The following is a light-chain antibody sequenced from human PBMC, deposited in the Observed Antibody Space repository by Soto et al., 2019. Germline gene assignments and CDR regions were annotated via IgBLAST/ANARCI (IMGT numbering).Light chain of an antibody. Sequence: QSVLTQPPSASGTPGQTIIISCSGSNSNIGSNHVYWYQHLPGTAPRPLIYESSHRPSGVSDRFSGSKSATSASLAISGLRSEDEGDYYCAAWDDSLSVVVFGGGTKLTVL. V-gene: IGLV1-47*01. CDR3: AAWDDSLSVVV. CDR2: ESS. CDR1: NSNIGSNH. J-gene: IGLJ2*01.